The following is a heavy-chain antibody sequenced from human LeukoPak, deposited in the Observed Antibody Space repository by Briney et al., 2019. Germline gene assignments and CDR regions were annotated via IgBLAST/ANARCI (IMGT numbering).Heavy chain of an antibody. CDR1: GYTLTELS. CDR3: ATDGGGGKKVRPFDY. J-gene: IGHJ4*02. CDR2: FDPEDGET. V-gene: IGHV1-24*01. D-gene: IGHD3-16*01. Sequence: ASVKVSCKVSGYTLTELSMHWVRQAPGKGLEWMGGFDPEDGETIYAQKFQGRVTMTEDTSTDTAYMELSSLRSEDTAVYYCATDGGGGKKVRPFDYWGQGTLVTVSS.